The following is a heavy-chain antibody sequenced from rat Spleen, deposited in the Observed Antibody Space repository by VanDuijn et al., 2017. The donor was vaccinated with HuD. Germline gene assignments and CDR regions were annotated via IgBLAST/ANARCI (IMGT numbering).Heavy chain of an antibody. CDR2: LSYDATAP. Sequence: EVQLVESDGGLVQPGRSLKLSCAASGFTFSDYYMAWVRQAPTKGLEWVATLSYDATAPYYRDSVKGRFTISRDNAKSTLYLQMDSLRSEDTATYYCARQTRAILGGYFDYWGQGVMVTVSS. D-gene: IGHD1-4*01. CDR3: ARQTRAILGGYFDY. J-gene: IGHJ2*01. V-gene: IGHV5-29*01. CDR1: GFTFSDYY.